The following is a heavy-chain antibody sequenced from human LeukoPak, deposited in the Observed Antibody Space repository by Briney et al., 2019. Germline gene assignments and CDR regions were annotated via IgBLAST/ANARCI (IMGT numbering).Heavy chain of an antibody. V-gene: IGHV1-46*01. J-gene: IGHJ4*02. CDR2: INPSGTGT. Sequence: GASVKVSCKASGDTFSTYYMHWVRQAPGQGLEWMGIINPSGTGTSYAQRFRGRVTMTRDTPTSTLYMELSSLRSEDTAVYYCARAYMNTAIVALGYWGQGTLATVSS. CDR1: GDTFSTYY. D-gene: IGHD5-18*01. CDR3: ARAYMNTAIVALGY.